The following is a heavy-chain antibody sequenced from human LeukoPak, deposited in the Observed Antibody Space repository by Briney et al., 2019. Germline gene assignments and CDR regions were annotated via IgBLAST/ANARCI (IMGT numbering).Heavy chain of an antibody. CDR3: ARHSGSGSLSRPFDP. CDR2: VYYTGST. CDR1: GDSVTSGTFY. J-gene: IGHJ5*02. Sequence: SEALSLTCTVSGDSVTSGTFYWAWLRQPPGKGLEWIATVYYTGSTYYNPSLKSRVTISIDTSKDQFSLKLRSVVAPDTALYYCARHSGSGSLSRPFDPWGQGTLVTVSS. D-gene: IGHD3-10*01. V-gene: IGHV4-39*01.